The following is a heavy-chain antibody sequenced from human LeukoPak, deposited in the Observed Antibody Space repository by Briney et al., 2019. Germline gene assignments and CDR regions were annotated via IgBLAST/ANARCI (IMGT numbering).Heavy chain of an antibody. V-gene: IGHV3-23*01. CDR2: ITGSGAYT. J-gene: IGHJ4*02. CDR3: AKWGFTYGPGYFVY. D-gene: IGHD3-10*01. Sequence: GGSLRLSCAASGFIFSNYGMSWVRQAPGKGLEWVSTITGSGAYTYYADFVKGRFTISRDNSKKTLYLQMDSLRAEDMALYYCAKWGFTYGPGYFVYWGQGTLVTVSS. CDR1: GFIFSNYG.